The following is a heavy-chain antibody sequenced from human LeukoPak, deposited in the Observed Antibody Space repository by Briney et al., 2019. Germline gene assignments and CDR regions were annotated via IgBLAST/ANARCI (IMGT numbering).Heavy chain of an antibody. Sequence: SETLSLTCTVSGYSISSGYYWGWIRQPPGKGLEWIGSIYHSGSTYYNPSLKSRVTISVDTSKNQFSLKLSSVTAADTAVYYCARDERGGSYYYYYGMDVWGQGTTVTVSS. CDR2: IYHSGST. V-gene: IGHV4-38-2*02. D-gene: IGHD1-26*01. CDR3: ARDERGGSYYYYYGMDV. CDR1: GYSISSGYY. J-gene: IGHJ6*02.